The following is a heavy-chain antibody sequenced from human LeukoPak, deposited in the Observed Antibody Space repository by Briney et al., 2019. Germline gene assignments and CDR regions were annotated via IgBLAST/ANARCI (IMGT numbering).Heavy chain of an antibody. D-gene: IGHD5-18*01. CDR3: ARDRDGYSYGLNYFDY. Sequence: GGSLRLSCAASGFTFSTYTMNWVRQAPGKGLEWVSSISSSSSYIYFADSVKGRFTISRDNAKKSLYLHIDSLRAEDTAVYYCARDRDGYSYGLNYFDYWGQGTLVTVSS. CDR2: ISSSSSYI. J-gene: IGHJ4*02. V-gene: IGHV3-21*01. CDR1: GFTFSTYT.